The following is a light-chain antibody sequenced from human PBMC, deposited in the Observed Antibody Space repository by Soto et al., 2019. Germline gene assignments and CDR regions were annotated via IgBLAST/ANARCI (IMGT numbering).Light chain of an antibody. Sequence: QSALTQPRSVSGSPGQSVTISCTGTSSDVGGYDYVSWYQHHPGKAPKLMIFDVSKRPSGVPDRFSGSKSGNTASLTISGLQAEDEADYYCCSYAGRYTHYVFVSGTKLTVL. CDR2: DVS. V-gene: IGLV2-11*01. CDR3: CSYAGRYTHYV. CDR1: SSDVGGYDY. J-gene: IGLJ1*01.